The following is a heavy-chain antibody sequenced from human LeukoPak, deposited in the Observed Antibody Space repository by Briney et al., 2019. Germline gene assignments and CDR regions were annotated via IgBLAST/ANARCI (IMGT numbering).Heavy chain of an antibody. CDR2: IRHDSGGT. D-gene: IGHD4-17*01. Sequence: GGSLRLSCAASGFTFSGYNMNWVRQPPGKGLEWVSHIRHDSGGTFYADSVKGRFTISRDNTKSSLYPQMDGLRDEDTALYYCVRDHDYGFDYWGQGALVTVSS. CDR3: VRDHDYGFDY. J-gene: IGHJ4*02. V-gene: IGHV3-48*02. CDR1: GFTFSGYN.